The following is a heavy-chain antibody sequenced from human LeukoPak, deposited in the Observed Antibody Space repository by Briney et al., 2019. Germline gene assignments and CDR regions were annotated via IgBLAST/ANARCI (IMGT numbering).Heavy chain of an antibody. CDR2: IKQDGSEK. D-gene: IGHD3-3*01. CDR1: GFTFSSYW. CDR3: ARDGHHNDFWSGYYLGFDP. Sequence: GGSLRLSCAASGFTFSSYWMSWVRQAPGKGLEWVANIKQDGSEKYYVDSVKGRFTISRDNAKNSLYLQMNSLRAEDTAVYYCARDGHHNDFWSGYYLGFDPWGQGTLVAVSS. V-gene: IGHV3-7*01. J-gene: IGHJ5*02.